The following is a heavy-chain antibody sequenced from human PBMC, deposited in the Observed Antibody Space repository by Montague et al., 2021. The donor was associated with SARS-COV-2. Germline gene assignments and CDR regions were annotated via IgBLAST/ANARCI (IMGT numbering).Heavy chain of an antibody. CDR1: GGSFSGYY. D-gene: IGHD3-10*01. Sequence: SETLSLTCAVYGGSFSGYYWSWIRQPPGKGLEWIGKIKNSGSTNYTPSLKSRVTISVDTSKNQFSLKLSSVTAADTAVYYCARVRYYGSGTSLGMDVWGQGTTVTVSS. J-gene: IGHJ6*02. V-gene: IGHV4-34*01. CDR3: ARVRYYGSGTSLGMDV. CDR2: IKNSGST.